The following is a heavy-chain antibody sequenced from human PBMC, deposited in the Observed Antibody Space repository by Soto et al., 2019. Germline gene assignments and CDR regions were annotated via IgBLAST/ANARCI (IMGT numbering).Heavy chain of an antibody. J-gene: IGHJ4*02. Sequence: QVQLVQSVAEVKKPGSSVKVSCKASGGTFSNYAINWVRQAPGQGLEWMGGIIPLFGTPNYAQKFQGRVTFTAHKSTSTAYMELRSLRSDDTAVYYCARGWETVGTTTPFAYWGQGTMVTVSS. CDR2: IIPLFGTP. D-gene: IGHD1-26*01. CDR1: GGTFSNYA. V-gene: IGHV1-69*06. CDR3: ARGWETVGTTTPFAY.